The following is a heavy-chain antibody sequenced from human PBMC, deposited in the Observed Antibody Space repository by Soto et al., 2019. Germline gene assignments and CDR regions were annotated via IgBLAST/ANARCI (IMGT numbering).Heavy chain of an antibody. Sequence: SETLSLTCTVSGGSMSSGDYSWSWIRQPPGKGLEWLAYIRQSGSAYYNTSLKSRATISVDKSKNHFSLKLSSVTAADTAVYYCARVKSYYYYGMDVWGQGTTVT. V-gene: IGHV4-30-2*01. CDR2: IRQSGSA. J-gene: IGHJ6*02. CDR3: ARVKSYYYYGMDV. CDR1: GGSMSSGDYS.